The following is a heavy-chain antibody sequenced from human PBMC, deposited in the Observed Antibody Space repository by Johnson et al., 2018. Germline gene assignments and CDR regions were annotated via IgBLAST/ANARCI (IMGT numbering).Heavy chain of an antibody. D-gene: IGHD2-8*01. CDR2: ISKSGDL. CDR1: GFPFISYI. J-gene: IGHJ2*01. Sequence: VQLVESGGGLVKXGGSLGLSCAASGFPFISYIMSWVRQAPGKGLEWVSSISKSGDLYYANSVKGRFTVSRDNAKNSLYLQMNSPRADDTAVYYCTTYSRQDCTLPGCFYWYFDLWGRGTLVTVSS. CDR3: TTYSRQDCTLPGCFYWYFDL. V-gene: IGHV3-21*01.